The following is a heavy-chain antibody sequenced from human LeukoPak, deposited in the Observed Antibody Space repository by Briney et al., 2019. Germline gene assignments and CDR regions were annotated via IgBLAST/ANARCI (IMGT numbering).Heavy chain of an antibody. Sequence: GESLKISCKGSAYSSSSYCIAWVRQMPGKGLEWMGIIYPGDSDTRYSPSFQGQVTISADKSINTGYLQWTSLKASDTAMYYCARTDCGSGSPLDYWGQGTLVTVSS. CDR3: ARTDCGSGSPLDY. V-gene: IGHV5-51*01. CDR2: IYPGDSDT. D-gene: IGHD3-10*01. CDR1: AYSSSSYC. J-gene: IGHJ4*02.